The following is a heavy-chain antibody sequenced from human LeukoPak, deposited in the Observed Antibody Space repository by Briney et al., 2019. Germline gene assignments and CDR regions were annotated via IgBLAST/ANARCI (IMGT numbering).Heavy chain of an antibody. D-gene: IGHD3-22*01. J-gene: IGHJ4*02. V-gene: IGHV1-69*13. CDR3: ARGPITTRSHFDY. CDR1: GGTFSSYA. Sequence: EASVKVSCKASGGTFSSYAISWARQAPGQGLEWMGGIIPIFATANYAQKFQGRVTITADESTSTAYMELSSLRSEDTAVYYCARGPITTRSHFDYWGQGTLVTVSS. CDR2: IIPIFATA.